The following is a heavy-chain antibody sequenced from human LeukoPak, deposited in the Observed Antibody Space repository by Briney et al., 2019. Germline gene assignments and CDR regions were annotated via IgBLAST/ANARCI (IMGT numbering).Heavy chain of an antibody. V-gene: IGHV3-53*01. CDR3: ARDGLTVQAFDI. J-gene: IGHJ3*02. CDR1: GFTVSSNY. CDR2: IYSGGST. D-gene: IGHD1-20*01. Sequence: GGSLRLSCAASGFTVSSNYMSWVRQAPGKGREWVSVIYSGGSTYYADSVKGRFTISRDNSRNTLYLQMNSLRAEDTAVYYCARDGLTVQAFDIWGQGTMVTVSS.